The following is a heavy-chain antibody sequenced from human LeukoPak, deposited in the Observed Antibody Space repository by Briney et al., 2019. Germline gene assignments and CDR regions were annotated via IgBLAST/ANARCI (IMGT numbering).Heavy chain of an antibody. CDR2: MNPNNGNT. CDR1: GFAFTSYD. J-gene: IGHJ5*02. CDR3: VRDGEGVAISVNYWFDP. V-gene: IGHV1-8*01. Sequence: ASVKVSCKASGFAFTSYDINWVRQASGQGLEWMGWMNPNNGNTGYAQKFQGRVTMTRDTSISTAYMELRGLRSEDTAVYYCVRDGEGVAISVNYWFDPWGQGTLVTVSS. D-gene: IGHD3-10*01.